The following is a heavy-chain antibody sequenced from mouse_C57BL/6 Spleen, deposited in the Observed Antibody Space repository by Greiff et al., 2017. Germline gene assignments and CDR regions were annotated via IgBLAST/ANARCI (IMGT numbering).Heavy chain of an antibody. Sequence: VKLVESGAELARPGASVKLSCMASGYTFTSYGISWVRQRPGQGLEWIGEIYPRSGTIYYNEKFKGKATLTADKSSSTAYLELRSLTSEDSEVFVCARVPITKVEHFEDWGEGTTLTVSS. V-gene: IGHV1-81*01. D-gene: IGHD1-1*01. J-gene: IGHJ2*01. CDR2: IYPRSGTI. CDR1: GYTFTSYG. CDR3: ARVPITKVEHFED.